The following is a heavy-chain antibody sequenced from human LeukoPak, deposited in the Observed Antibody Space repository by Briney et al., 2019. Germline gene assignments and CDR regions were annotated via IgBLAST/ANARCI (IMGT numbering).Heavy chain of an antibody. J-gene: IGHJ4*02. Sequence: SETLSPTCAGHGGSLNDYLWSWIPQPPGKGLEWIGELKHSGSTNYKPTLKNRVTLPLHTSKNQFSLQLRSVTAADTAVYYCARFSPHSDNVWGSYCFDFWGRGTPVTVSS. V-gene: IGHV4-34*01. CDR2: LKHSGST. CDR1: GGSLNDYL. D-gene: IGHD3-16*01. CDR3: ARFSPHSDNVWGSYCFDF.